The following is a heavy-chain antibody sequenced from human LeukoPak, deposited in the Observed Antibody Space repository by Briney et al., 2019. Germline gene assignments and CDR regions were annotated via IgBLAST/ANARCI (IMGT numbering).Heavy chain of an antibody. V-gene: IGHV4-31*03. CDR3: ARDQHCGGDCYKGFDI. J-gene: IGHJ3*02. D-gene: IGHD2-21*02. CDR2: IYYSGST. CDR1: GGSISSGGYY. Sequence: SETLSLTCTVSGGSISSGGYYWSWIRQHPGKGLEWIGYIYYSGSTYYNPSLKSRVTISVDTSKNQFSLKLSSVTAADTAVYYCARDQHCGGDCYKGFDIWGQGTMVTVS.